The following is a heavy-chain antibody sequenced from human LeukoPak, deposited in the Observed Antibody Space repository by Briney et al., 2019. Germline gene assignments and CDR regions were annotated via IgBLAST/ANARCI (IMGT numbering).Heavy chain of an antibody. CDR1: GFTFSDYY. V-gene: IGHV3-11*01. Sequence: GGSLRLSCAASGFTFSDYYMSWIRQAPGKGLEWVSYISSSGSTIYYADSVKGRFTISRDNAKNSLYLQMNSLRAEDTAVYYCARSLSSSWFSTLYSGYYGMDVWDQGTTVTVSS. CDR2: ISSSGSTI. CDR3: ARSLSSSWFSTLYSGYYGMDV. D-gene: IGHD6-13*01. J-gene: IGHJ6*02.